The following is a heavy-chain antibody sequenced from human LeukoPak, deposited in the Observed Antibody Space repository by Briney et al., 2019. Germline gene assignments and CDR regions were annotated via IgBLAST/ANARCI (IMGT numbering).Heavy chain of an antibody. Sequence: PGGSLRLSCAASGFTFSSYAMHWVRQAPGKGLEWVAVISYDGSNKYYADSVKGRFTISRDNSKNTLYLQMNSLRAEDTAVYYCAREFGYYYGSGSYLRRRHFDYWGQGTLVTVSS. J-gene: IGHJ4*02. D-gene: IGHD3-10*01. CDR2: ISYDGSNK. CDR3: AREFGYYYGSGSYLRRRHFDY. CDR1: GFTFSSYA. V-gene: IGHV3-30*04.